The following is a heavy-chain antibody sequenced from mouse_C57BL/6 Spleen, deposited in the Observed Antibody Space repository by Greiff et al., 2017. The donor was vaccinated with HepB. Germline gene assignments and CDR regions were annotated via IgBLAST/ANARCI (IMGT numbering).Heavy chain of an antibody. Sequence: VQLQQSGPGLVQPSQSLSITCTVSGFSLTSYGVHWVRQSPGKGLEWLGVIWSGGSTDYNAAFISRLSISKDNSKSQVFFKMNSLQADDTAIYYCARLYDYARYYAMDYWGQGTSVTVSS. J-gene: IGHJ4*01. CDR1: GFSLTSYG. CDR2: IWSGGST. CDR3: ARLYDYARYYAMDY. D-gene: IGHD2-4*01. V-gene: IGHV2-2*01.